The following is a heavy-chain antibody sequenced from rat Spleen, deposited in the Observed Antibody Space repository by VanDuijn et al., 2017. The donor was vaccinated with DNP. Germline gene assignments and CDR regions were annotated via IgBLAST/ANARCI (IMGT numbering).Heavy chain of an antibody. D-gene: IGHD1-1*01. CDR3: ARPGYYSGGGFAY. CDR2: SSYDGSRV. Sequence: EVQVLESGGGLVQSGRSLKLSCAASGFTFSDHNMAWVRQVPKKGLEWVASSSYDGSRVHYRDSVKGRFTISRDNAKSSLYLQMNSLRSEDMATYYCARPGYYSGGGFAYWGQGTLVTVSS. CDR1: GFTFSDHN. J-gene: IGHJ3*01. V-gene: IGHV5-7*01.